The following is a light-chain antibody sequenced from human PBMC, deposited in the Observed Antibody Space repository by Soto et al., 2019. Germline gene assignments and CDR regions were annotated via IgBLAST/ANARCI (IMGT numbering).Light chain of an antibody. J-gene: IGKJ3*01. CDR2: KSS. CDR1: QSINSW. V-gene: IGKV1-5*03. CDR3: QHYISDSECS. Sequence: DIQMTQSPSTLSASIGDRVTITCRASQSINSWLAWYQQKPGKAPKLLLYKSSTLESGVSSRFSGSGSGTEFTLTISCLQPDDYATYYCQHYISDSECSVGPVTKVDIK.